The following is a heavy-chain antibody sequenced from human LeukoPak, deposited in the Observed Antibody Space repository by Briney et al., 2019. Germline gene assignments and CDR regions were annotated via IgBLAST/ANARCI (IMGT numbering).Heavy chain of an antibody. D-gene: IGHD3-9*01. Sequence: PGGSLRLSCAASGFTFSSYAMHWVRQAPGKGLEWVAVISYDGSNKYYADSVKGRFTISRDNSKNTLYLQMNSLRAEDTALFYCAKGDNNILTGYYNSFDSWGQGTLVTVSS. CDR2: ISYDGSNK. CDR3: AKGDNNILTGYYNSFDS. V-gene: IGHV3-30-3*01. CDR1: GFTFSSYA. J-gene: IGHJ4*02.